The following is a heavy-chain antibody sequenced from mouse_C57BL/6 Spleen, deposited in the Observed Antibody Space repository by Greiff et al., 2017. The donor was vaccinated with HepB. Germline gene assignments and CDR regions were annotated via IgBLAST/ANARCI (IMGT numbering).Heavy chain of an antibody. CDR3: ARLGWLPYYAMDY. Sequence: VKVVESGAELVKPGASVKMSCKASGYTFTTYPIEWMKQNHGKSLEWIGNFHPYNDDTKYNEKFKGKATLTVEKSSSTVYLELSRLTSDDSAVYYCARLGWLPYYAMDYWGQGTSVTVSS. V-gene: IGHV1-47*01. J-gene: IGHJ4*01. CDR2: FHPYNDDT. D-gene: IGHD2-3*01. CDR1: GYTFTTYP.